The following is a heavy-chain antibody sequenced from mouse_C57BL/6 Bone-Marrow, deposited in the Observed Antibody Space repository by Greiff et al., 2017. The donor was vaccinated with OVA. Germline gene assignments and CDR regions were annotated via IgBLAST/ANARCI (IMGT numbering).Heavy chain of an antibody. Sequence: VKVVESDAELVKPGASVKISCKVSGYTFTDHTIHWMKQRPEQGLEWIGYIYPRDGSTKYNEKFKGKATLTADKSSSTAYMQLNSLTSEDSAVYFCARRVDYYAMDNWGQGTSVTVSS. CDR1: GYTFTDHT. V-gene: IGHV1-78*01. D-gene: IGHD1-1*01. CDR3: ARRVDYYAMDN. J-gene: IGHJ4*01. CDR2: IYPRDGST.